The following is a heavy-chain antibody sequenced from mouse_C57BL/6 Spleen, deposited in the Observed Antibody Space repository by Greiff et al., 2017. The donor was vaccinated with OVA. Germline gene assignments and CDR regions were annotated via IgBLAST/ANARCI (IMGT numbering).Heavy chain of an antibody. CDR1: GYTFTSYW. V-gene: IGHV1-52*01. J-gene: IGHJ4*01. CDR2: IDPSDSET. CDR3: ARDYGSSLYAMDY. D-gene: IGHD1-1*01. Sequence: QVQLQQSGAELVKPGASVKISCKASGYTFTSYWMHWVKQRPIQGLEWIGNIDPSDSETHYNQKFKDKATLTVDKSSSTAYMQLSSLTSEDSAVYYCARDYGSSLYAMDYWGQGTSVTVSS.